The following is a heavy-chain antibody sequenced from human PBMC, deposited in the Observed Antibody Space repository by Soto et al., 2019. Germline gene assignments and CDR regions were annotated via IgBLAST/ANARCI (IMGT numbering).Heavy chain of an antibody. Sequence: QVQLVQSGAEVKNPGASLHVSCKTSGFTFTSDDIPWVRQATGQGLAWMGWMSPNSGNTGYAQKFPGRLAMTRDTTKNTAYMELIDARSEDTAIYYCARGREKKGDSYGDDCYSGWLDPWGQGTLVTVSS. J-gene: IGHJ5*02. CDR2: MSPNSGNT. D-gene: IGHD2-21*02. CDR3: ARGREKKGDSYGDDCYSGWLDP. CDR1: GFTFTSDD. V-gene: IGHV1-8*01.